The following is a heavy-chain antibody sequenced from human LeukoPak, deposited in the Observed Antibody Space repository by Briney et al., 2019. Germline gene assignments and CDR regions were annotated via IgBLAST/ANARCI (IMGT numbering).Heavy chain of an antibody. J-gene: IGHJ3*02. CDR1: GGSFSGYY. D-gene: IGHD1-26*01. CDR3: AILTRSGNYYAFDI. CDR2: INHSGST. V-gene: IGHV4-34*01. Sequence: SETLSLTCAVYGGSFSGYYWSWIRQPPGKGLEWIGEINHSGSTNYNPSLKSRVTISVDTSKNQFSLKLSSVTAADTAVYYCAILTRSGNYYAFDIWGQGTMVTVSS.